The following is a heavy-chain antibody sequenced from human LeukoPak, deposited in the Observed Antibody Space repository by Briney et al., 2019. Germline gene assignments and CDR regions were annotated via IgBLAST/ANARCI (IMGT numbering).Heavy chain of an antibody. Sequence: PGRSLRLSCAASGFTFSNYGMHWVRQAPGKGLECMTFIQYDERNKKYADSVKGRSTISRDNSKNTLYLQMNSLRTEDTAIYYCVKDYGTRGTGGAYLYAWGQGTLVTVSS. CDR2: IQYDERNK. CDR1: GFTFSNYG. CDR3: VKDYGTRGTGGAYLYA. V-gene: IGHV3-30*02. D-gene: IGHD1-1*01. J-gene: IGHJ5*02.